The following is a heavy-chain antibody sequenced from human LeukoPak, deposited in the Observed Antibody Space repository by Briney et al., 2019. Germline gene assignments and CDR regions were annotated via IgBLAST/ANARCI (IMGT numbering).Heavy chain of an antibody. CDR2: IYSGEVT. CDR3: ARVVAAVTLHDYHYVDV. J-gene: IGHJ6*03. D-gene: IGHD2-15*01. V-gene: IGHV3-53*01. CDR1: GFTVSSRS. Sequence: GGSLRLSCAASGFTVSSRSMNWVRQAPGKGLECVSIIYSGEVTSYADSVKGRFTISRDSGTNTLFLQMDNLRADDTAVYYCARVVAAVTLHDYHYVDVWGKGTTVTVSS.